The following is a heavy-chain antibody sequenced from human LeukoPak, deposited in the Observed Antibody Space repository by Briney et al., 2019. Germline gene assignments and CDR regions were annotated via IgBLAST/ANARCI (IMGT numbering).Heavy chain of an antibody. Sequence: PSETLSLTCAVYGGSFSGYYWSWIRQPPRKGLEWIGEINHSGSTNYNPSLKSRVTISVDTSKNQFSLKLSSVTAADTAVYYCARNSPDIVVVPAAAYYYYYYMDVWGKGTTVTVSS. CDR1: GGSFSGYY. CDR3: ARNSPDIVVVPAAAYYYYYYMDV. V-gene: IGHV4-34*01. CDR2: INHSGST. D-gene: IGHD2-2*01. J-gene: IGHJ6*03.